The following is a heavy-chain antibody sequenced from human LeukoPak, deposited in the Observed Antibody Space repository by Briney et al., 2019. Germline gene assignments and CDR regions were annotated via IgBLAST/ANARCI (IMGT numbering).Heavy chain of an antibody. CDR3: ARKWSDGDHFDC. CDR1: GFTFSSYS. CDR2: ISSSSSYI. D-gene: IGHD4-17*01. J-gene: IGHJ4*02. Sequence: GGSLRLSCAASGFTFSSYSMNWVRQAPGKGLEWVSSISSSSSYIYYADSVKGRFTISRDNAKNSLYLQMNSLRAEDTAVYYCARKWSDGDHFDCWGQGTLVTVSS. V-gene: IGHV3-21*01.